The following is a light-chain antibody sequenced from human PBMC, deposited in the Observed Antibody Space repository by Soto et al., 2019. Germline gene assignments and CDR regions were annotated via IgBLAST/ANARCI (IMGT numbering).Light chain of an antibody. CDR1: QSVIY. CDR2: GAS. Sequence: EIVLTQSPGTLSLSPGERATLSCRASQSVIYLAWYQQKPGQAPRLLFYGASNRATGIPGRFSGSGSGTDFTLTISIMEPVDYAVYYCHQYGILPWTFGQGIKVEIK. V-gene: IGKV3-20*01. CDR3: HQYGILPWT. J-gene: IGKJ1*01.